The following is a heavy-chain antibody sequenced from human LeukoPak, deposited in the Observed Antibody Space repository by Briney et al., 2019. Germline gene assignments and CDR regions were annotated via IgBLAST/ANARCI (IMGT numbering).Heavy chain of an antibody. Sequence: GGSLRLSCAASGFISTNAWISWVRQAPGKGLEWVGRIKSKTDGGATDFAAPVTGRFTISRDDSRNTLYLHMNSLRIEDTAVYFCTAEYRDSSGWYGAFDIWGQGTMVTVSS. CDR1: GFISTNAW. V-gene: IGHV3-15*01. J-gene: IGHJ3*02. D-gene: IGHD6-19*01. CDR3: TAEYRDSSGWYGAFDI. CDR2: IKSKTDGGAT.